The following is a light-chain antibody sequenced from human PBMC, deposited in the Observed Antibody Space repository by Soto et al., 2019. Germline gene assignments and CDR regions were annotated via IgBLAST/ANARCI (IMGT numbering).Light chain of an antibody. CDR1: QSIGSS. CDR2: VAS. V-gene: IGKV1-5*03. J-gene: IGKJ1*01. CDR3: QQYKLYPWT. Sequence: DIEMTQSPSTLSAYVGDRVTITCRASQSIGSSLAWYQQKPGKAPNLLIYVASNLESGVPSRFSGSGSGTEFTLTISSLQPDDFATYYCQQYKLYPWTFGQGTKVEIQ.